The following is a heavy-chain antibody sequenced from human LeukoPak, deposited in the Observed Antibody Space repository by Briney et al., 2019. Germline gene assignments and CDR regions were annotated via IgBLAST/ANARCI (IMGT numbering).Heavy chain of an antibody. D-gene: IGHD3-10*01. CDR2: IYYTGST. J-gene: IGHJ5*02. CDR3: ARHCGSGSESRPFDP. CDR1: GGSVTSGGFY. Sequence: SETLSLTCSVSGGSVTSGGFYWGWLRPPPGKGPEWIATIYYTGSTYYNPSLKSRVTISIDTSKNQFSLKITSVTATDTALYHCARHCGSGSESRPFDPWGQGTLVSVSS. V-gene: IGHV4-39*01.